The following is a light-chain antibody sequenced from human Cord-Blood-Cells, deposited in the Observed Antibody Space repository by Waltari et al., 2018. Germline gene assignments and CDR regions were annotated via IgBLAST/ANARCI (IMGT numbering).Light chain of an antibody. CDR1: SRDVGGYNY. CDR2: DVS. J-gene: IGLJ1*01. Sequence: QSALTQPASVSGSPGQSITISCTGTSRDVGGYNYVSCYQQHPGKAPKLMIYDVSNRPSGVSNRFSGSKSGNTASLTISGLQAEDEADYYCSSYTSSSTLEVFGTGTKVTVL. CDR3: SSYTSSSTLEV. V-gene: IGLV2-14*01.